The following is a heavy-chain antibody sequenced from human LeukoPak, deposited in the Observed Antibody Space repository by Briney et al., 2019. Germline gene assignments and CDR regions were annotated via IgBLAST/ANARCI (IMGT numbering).Heavy chain of an antibody. V-gene: IGHV4-38-2*02. D-gene: IGHD1-26*01. Sequence: SEILSLTCTVSGYSISSGYYWDWIRQPPGKGLEWIGSIYHSGSTYYNPSLKSRVTISVDTSKNQFSLKLSSVTAADTAVYYCAREGGGSYPSPYDYWGQGTLVTVSS. CDR3: AREGGGSYPSPYDY. J-gene: IGHJ4*02. CDR1: GYSISSGYY. CDR2: IYHSGST.